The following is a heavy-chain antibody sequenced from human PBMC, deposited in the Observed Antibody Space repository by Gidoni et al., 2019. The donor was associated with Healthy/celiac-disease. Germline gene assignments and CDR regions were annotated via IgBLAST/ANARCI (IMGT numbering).Heavy chain of an antibody. CDR3: AREPLYYFDY. J-gene: IGHJ4*02. Sequence: EVQLVESGGDLVQRWGSLRLSCAASGFTVSSNYMSWVRQAPGKGLEWVSVIYSGGSTYYAESVKGRFNISRDNSKNTVYRQMNSLRAEDTAVYYCAREPLYYFDYWGQGTLVTVSS. V-gene: IGHV3-66*01. CDR2: IYSGGST. CDR1: GFTVSSNY.